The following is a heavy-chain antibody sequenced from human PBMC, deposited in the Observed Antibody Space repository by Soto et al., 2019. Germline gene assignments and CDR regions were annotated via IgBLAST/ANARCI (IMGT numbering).Heavy chain of an antibody. J-gene: IGHJ6*02. CDR3: AGRYYDFWGGYPDQRNYYYYGMDV. V-gene: IGHV1-69*12. D-gene: IGHD3-3*01. CDR2: IIPIFGTA. Sequence: QVQLVQSGAEVKKPGSSVKVSCKASGGTFSSYAISWVRQAPGQGLEWMGGIIPIFGTANYAQKFQGRVTITADESTSTAYMEMSSLRSEDTAVYYCAGRYYDFWGGYPDQRNYYYYGMDVWGQGTTVTVSS. CDR1: GGTFSSYA.